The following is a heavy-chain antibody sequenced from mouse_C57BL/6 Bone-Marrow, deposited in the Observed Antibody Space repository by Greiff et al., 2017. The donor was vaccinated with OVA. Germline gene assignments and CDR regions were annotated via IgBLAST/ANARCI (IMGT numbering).Heavy chain of an antibody. Sequence: EVQRVESGGGLVQPKGSLKLSCAASGFTFNTYAMHWVRQAPGKGLEWVARIRSKSSNYATYYADSVKDRFTISRDDSQSMLYLQMNNLKTEDTAMYYCVRDRGTGGYFDVWGTGTTVTVSS. CDR3: VRDRGTGGYFDV. V-gene: IGHV10-3*01. J-gene: IGHJ1*03. CDR2: IRSKSSNYAT. D-gene: IGHD3-1*01. CDR1: GFTFNTYA.